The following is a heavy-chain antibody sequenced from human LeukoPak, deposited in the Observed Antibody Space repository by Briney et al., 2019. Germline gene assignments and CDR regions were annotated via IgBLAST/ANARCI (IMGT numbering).Heavy chain of an antibody. CDR1: GFSFSSYS. Sequence: NPGGSLRLSCAASGFSFSSYSMNWVRQAPGKGLEWVSSISSSSSYIYYADSVKGRFTISRDNAKNSLYLQMNSLRAEDTAVYYCARDTRSVRAFDIWGQGTMVTVCS. V-gene: IGHV3-21*01. J-gene: IGHJ3*02. CDR2: ISSSSSYI. CDR3: ARDTRSVRAFDI.